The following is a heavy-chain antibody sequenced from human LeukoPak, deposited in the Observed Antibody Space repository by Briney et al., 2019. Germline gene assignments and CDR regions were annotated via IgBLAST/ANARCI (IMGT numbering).Heavy chain of an antibody. CDR2: VSFDSKNR. D-gene: IGHD7-27*01. V-gene: IGHV3-30*18. Sequence: GVSVRLSCAPSGFPLSPYGMHWARHAPGKGLEWVAVVSFDSKNRYNEDAVQGPFTVSRDNSKNTLYLQTKSLRGEDTAVYYCSKAHLPRHELGNFYFDYWGQGALVADSS. CDR3: SKAHLPRHELGNFYFDY. J-gene: IGHJ4*02. CDR1: GFPLSPYG.